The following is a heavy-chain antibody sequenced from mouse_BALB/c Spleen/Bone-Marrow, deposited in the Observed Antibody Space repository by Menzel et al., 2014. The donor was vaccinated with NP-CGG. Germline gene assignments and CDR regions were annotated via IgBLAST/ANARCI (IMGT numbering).Heavy chain of an antibody. V-gene: IGHV10-1*02. CDR2: IRSKSNNYAT. D-gene: IGHD2-3*01. Sequence: DVMLVESGGGLVQPKGSLKLSCAASGFTFNTYAMNWVRQAPGKGLEWVARIRSKSNNYATYYADSVKDRFTISRDDSQTLFYLQMYNLKTEDTAMYYCVVAIDGYYFFAYWGQGTLVTVSA. J-gene: IGHJ3*01. CDR3: VVAIDGYYFFAY. CDR1: GFTFNTYA.